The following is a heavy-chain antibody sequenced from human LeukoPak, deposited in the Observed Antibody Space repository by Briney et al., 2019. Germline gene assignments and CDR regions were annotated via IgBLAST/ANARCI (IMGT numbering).Heavy chain of an antibody. J-gene: IGHJ6*02. D-gene: IGHD3-10*01. CDR3: ARAYGLGPPYYYYGMDV. CDR1: GFTFSSYA. CDR2: IPYDGSNK. Sequence: PGGSLRLSCAASGFTFSSYAMPWVRQAPGKGLEWVAVIPYDGSNKYYADSVKGRFTISRDNSKNTLYLQMNSLRAEDTAVYYCARAYGLGPPYYYYGMDVWGQGTTVTVSS. V-gene: IGHV3-30-3*01.